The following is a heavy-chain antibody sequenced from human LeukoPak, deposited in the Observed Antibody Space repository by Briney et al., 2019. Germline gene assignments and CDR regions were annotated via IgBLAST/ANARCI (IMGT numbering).Heavy chain of an antibody. CDR1: GGTFSSYA. J-gene: IGHJ4*02. D-gene: IGHD3-22*01. CDR2: IIPIFGTT. Sequence: ASVKVSCKASGGTFSSYAISWVRQAPGQGLEWMGGIIPIFGTTNYAQKFQGRVTITADESTSTTYMELSSLRSDDTAVYYCARVFSDYYDSSGYKFWGQGTLVTVSS. CDR3: ARVFSDYYDSSGYKF. V-gene: IGHV1-69*13.